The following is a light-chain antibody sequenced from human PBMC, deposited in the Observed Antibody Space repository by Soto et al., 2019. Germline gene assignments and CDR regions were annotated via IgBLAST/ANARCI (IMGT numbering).Light chain of an antibody. CDR1: SGHSSYI. Sequence: QLVLTQSSSASASLRSSVKLTCTLSSGHSSYIIAWHQQQPGKAPRYLMKLEGSGSYNKGSGVPDRFSGSSSGADRYLTISNLQSEDEADYYCETWDSNVVFGGGTKLTVL. CDR2: LEGSGSY. V-gene: IGLV4-60*03. CDR3: ETWDSNVV. J-gene: IGLJ2*01.